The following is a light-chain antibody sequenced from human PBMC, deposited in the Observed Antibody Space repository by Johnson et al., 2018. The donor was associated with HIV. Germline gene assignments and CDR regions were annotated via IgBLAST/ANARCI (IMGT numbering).Light chain of an antibody. CDR1: SSNIGNNY. CDR2: EDN. CDR3: GTWDSSLSAGV. J-gene: IGLJ1*01. V-gene: IGLV1-51*02. Sequence: QSVLTQTPSVSAAPGQKVTISCSGSSSNIGNNYVSWYQQLPGTAPKLLIYEDNKRPSGIPDRFSGSKSGTSATLGITGLQTGDEADYYCGTWDSSLSAGVFGAGTNVTVL.